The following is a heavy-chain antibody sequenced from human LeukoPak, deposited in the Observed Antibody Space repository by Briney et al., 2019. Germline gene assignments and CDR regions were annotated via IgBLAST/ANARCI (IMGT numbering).Heavy chain of an antibody. CDR2: INAGNGNT. CDR3: ARGYCSSTSCYRPYYYYGMDV. V-gene: IGHV1-3*01. D-gene: IGHD2-2*02. J-gene: IGHJ6*02. Sequence: ASVKVSCKDSGYTFTSYAMHWVRQAPGQRLEWMGWINAGNGNTKYSQKFQGRVTITRDTSASTAYMELSSLRSEDTAVYYCARGYCSSTSCYRPYYYYGMDVWGQGTTVTVSS. CDR1: GYTFTSYA.